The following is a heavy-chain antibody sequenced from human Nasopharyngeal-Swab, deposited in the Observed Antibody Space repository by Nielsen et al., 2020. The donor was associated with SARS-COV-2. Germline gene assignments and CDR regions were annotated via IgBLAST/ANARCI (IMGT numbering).Heavy chain of an antibody. CDR1: GYTFSNYW. CDR2: IYPGDSDT. V-gene: IGHV5-51*01. Sequence: GASLKISCQGSGYTFSNYWIGWVRQMPGKGLEWMGVIYPGDSDTRYNPSLQRQVTISVVKSISTAYLQWNSLQASDSAIYYCARGYSSGWYDYWGQGVLVTVSS. CDR3: ARGYSSGWYDY. D-gene: IGHD6-19*01. J-gene: IGHJ4*02.